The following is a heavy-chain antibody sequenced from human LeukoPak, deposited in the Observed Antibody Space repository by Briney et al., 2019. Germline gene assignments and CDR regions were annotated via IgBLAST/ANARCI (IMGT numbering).Heavy chain of an antibody. D-gene: IGHD6-6*01. Sequence: PGGSLRLSCAASGFTLSSYSMNWVRQAPGKGLEWVSSISSSSSYIYYADSVKGRFTISRDNAKNTLYLQMNSLRAEDTAVYYCARRGGSSSRRSPIDYWGQGTLVTVSS. CDR2: ISSSSSYI. CDR3: ARRGGSSSRRSPIDY. J-gene: IGHJ4*02. CDR1: GFTLSSYS. V-gene: IGHV3-21*01.